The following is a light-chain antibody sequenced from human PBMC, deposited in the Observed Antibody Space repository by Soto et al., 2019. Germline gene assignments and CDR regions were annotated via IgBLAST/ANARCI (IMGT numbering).Light chain of an antibody. J-gene: IGKJ5*01. CDR3: QQYGSSPIT. CDR2: GAS. Sequence: EIVLSQSPGTLSLSPGERATLSCRASQSVSNNYLAWYQQKPGQAPRLLIYGASNRATGIPDRFSGSGSGTDFTLTISRLEPEDFAVYYCQQYGSSPITFGQRRRPEIK. CDR1: QSVSNNY. V-gene: IGKV3-20*01.